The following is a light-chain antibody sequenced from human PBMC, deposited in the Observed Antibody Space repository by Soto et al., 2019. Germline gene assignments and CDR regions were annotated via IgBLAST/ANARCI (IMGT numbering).Light chain of an antibody. CDR1: SSNIGAGYD. Sequence: QSVLTQPPSVSGAPGQRVTISCTGSSSNIGAGYDVHWYQQLPGTAPTLLIYGNTNRPSGVPDRFSGAKSGTSASLAITGRQAADEAGDYCQSSDSSLTGYVLFGGGTKLTVL. CDR2: GNT. CDR3: QSSDSSLTGYVL. V-gene: IGLV1-40*01. J-gene: IGLJ2*01.